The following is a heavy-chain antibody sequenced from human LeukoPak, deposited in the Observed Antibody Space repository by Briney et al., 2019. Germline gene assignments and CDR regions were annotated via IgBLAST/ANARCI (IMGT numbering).Heavy chain of an antibody. CDR3: AKYRWELWDFDY. Sequence: PGGSLRLSCAVSGFTFTDYAMTWVRQAPGKGLEWVSGISGAGGGTYYAASVKGRFTISRDNSKNTLYLQMNSLRAEDTAVFYCAKYRWELWDFDYWGQGTLVTVSS. V-gene: IGHV3-23*01. CDR1: GFTFTDYA. J-gene: IGHJ4*02. CDR2: ISGAGGGT. D-gene: IGHD4-23*01.